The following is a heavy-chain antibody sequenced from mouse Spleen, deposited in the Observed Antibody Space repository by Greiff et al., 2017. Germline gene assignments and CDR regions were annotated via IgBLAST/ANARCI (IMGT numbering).Heavy chain of an antibody. V-gene: IGHV3-6*01. Sequence: VQLQQSGPGLVKPSQSLSLTCSVTGYSITSGYYWNWIRQFPGNKLEWMGYISYDGSNNYNPSLKNRISITRDTSKNQFFLKLNSVTTEDTATYYCARARTLYYFDYWGQGTTLTVSS. CDR3: ARARTLYYFDY. CDR2: ISYDGSN. J-gene: IGHJ2*01. D-gene: IGHD6-1*01. CDR1: GYSITSGYY.